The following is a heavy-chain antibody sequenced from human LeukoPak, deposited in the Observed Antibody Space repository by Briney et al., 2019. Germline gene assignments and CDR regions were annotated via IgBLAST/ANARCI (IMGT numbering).Heavy chain of an antibody. V-gene: IGHV7-4-1*02. Sequence: AASVKVSCKASGYTFTSYAMNWVRQAPGQGLEWMGWINTNTRNPTYAQGFTGRFVFSLDTSVSTAYLQISSLKAEDTAVYYCARGGRITGKVWFDPWGQGTLVTVSS. CDR3: ARGGRITGKVWFDP. CDR1: GYTFTSYA. J-gene: IGHJ5*02. CDR2: INTNTRNP. D-gene: IGHD1-20*01.